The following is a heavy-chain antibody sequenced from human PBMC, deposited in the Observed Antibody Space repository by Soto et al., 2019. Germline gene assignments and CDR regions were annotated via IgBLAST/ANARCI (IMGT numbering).Heavy chain of an antibody. D-gene: IGHD6-19*01. Sequence: LRLSCAASGFTFSSFGMHWVRQAPGKGLEWVAVILYDGSNKYYADSVKGRFTISRDNSKNTLYLQMNSLRAEDTAVFYCAKPTVPFGRTVVAGPFDNWGQGTLVTVSS. CDR2: ILYDGSNK. V-gene: IGHV3-30*18. CDR3: AKPTVPFGRTVVAGPFDN. J-gene: IGHJ4*02. CDR1: GFTFSSFG.